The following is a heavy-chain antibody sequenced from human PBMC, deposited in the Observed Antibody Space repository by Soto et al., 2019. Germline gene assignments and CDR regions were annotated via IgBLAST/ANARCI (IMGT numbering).Heavy chain of an antibody. CDR1: GFSFSHYW. CDR3: VSGTGY. CDR2: INLDGGEK. V-gene: IGHV3-7*01. J-gene: IGHJ4*02. Sequence: EVQLVESGGDLVQSGGSLRLSCAASGFSFSHYWMSWVRQAPGKGLEWVANINLDGGEKYYVDSVKGRFTISRDNAKNSLYLQMNSLRVGDTAVYYCVSGTGYWGQGALVTVSS.